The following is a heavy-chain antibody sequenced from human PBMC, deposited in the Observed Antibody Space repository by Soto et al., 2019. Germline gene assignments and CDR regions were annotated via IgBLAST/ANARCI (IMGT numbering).Heavy chain of an antibody. CDR1: GFTLSDHY. D-gene: IGHD3-3*01. V-gene: IGHV3-72*01. Sequence: EVPLVESGGGLVQPGGSLRLSCAASGFTLSDHYLDWVRQAPGKGLEWVGRSRNRVKSFTTAYAASVRGRFTFSRDDSTNSLYLRMNSLKTDDTAVYYCARASTPDSTGYDYWGQGTLVTVSS. CDR3: ARASTPDSTGYDY. J-gene: IGHJ4*02. CDR2: SRNRVKSFTT.